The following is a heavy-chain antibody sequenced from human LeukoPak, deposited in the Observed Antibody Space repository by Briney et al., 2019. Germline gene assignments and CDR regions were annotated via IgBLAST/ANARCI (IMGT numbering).Heavy chain of an antibody. CDR3: AKDSDYRVASNV. V-gene: IGHV3-30*02. CDR2: IRYDGSSK. CDR1: GFTFSTYG. D-gene: IGHD4-11*01. Sequence: GGSLRLSCAASGFTFSTYGMHWVRQAPSKGLEWVAFIRYDGSSKNYADSVKGRFTISRDNSRNTLYLQMNSLRAEDTAVYYCAKDSDYRVASNVCGQGTMVTVSA. J-gene: IGHJ3*01.